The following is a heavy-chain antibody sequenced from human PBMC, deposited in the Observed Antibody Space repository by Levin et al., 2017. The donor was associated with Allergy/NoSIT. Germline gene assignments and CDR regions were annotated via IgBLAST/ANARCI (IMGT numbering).Heavy chain of an antibody. V-gene: IGHV3-30*18. CDR2: ISYDGSNK. D-gene: IGHD2-2*02. CDR3: AKSIYCSSTSCYTGVYYYYYGMDV. J-gene: IGHJ6*02. CDR1: GFTFSSYG. Sequence: GGSLRLSCAASGFTFSSYGMHWVRQAPGKGLEWVAVISYDGSNKYYADSVKGRFTISRDNSKNTLYLQMNSLRAEDTAVYYCAKSIYCSSTSCYTGVYYYYYGMDVWGQGTTVTVSS.